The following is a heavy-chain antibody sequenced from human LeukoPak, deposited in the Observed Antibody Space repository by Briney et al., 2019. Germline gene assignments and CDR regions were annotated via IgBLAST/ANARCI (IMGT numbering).Heavy chain of an antibody. CDR2: IYASGKT. Sequence: SETLSLTCTVSGDSISSGRYYWSWVRQPAGKELEWIGRIYASGKTDYNPYTPSLKSRVIVSLDTSKNQFSLFLTSVTAADTALYYCAGSFSCRNYFGLWGPGGLVTVSS. J-gene: IGHJ4*02. CDR3: AGSFSCRNYFGL. D-gene: IGHD2/OR15-2a*01. V-gene: IGHV4-61*02. CDR1: GDSISSGRYY.